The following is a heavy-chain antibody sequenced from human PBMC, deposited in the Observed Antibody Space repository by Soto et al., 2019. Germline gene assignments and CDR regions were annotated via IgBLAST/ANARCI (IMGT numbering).Heavy chain of an antibody. CDR3: ASSPQVTIFGVVTTRWFDP. D-gene: IGHD3-3*01. CDR2: IIPIFGTA. CDR1: GGTFSSYA. J-gene: IGHJ5*02. V-gene: IGHV1-69*13. Sequence: SVKVSCKASGGTFSSYAISWVRQAPGQGLEWMGGIIPIFGTANYAQKFQGRVTITADESTSTAYMELSSLRSEDTAVYYCASSPQVTIFGVVTTRWFDPWGQGTLVTVSS.